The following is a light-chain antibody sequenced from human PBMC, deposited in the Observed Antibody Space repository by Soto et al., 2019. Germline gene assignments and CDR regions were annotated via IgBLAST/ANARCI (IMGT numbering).Light chain of an antibody. J-gene: IGKJ2*01. CDR3: QHYDCYSAP. Sequence: DIQMTQSPSTLSPSVVDRVTITCRASQNIDSWLAWYQQKPGKAPKLLIYKASFLEGGVPSRFSGSGYGTEFTLTISSLQPDDFASYYCQHYDCYSAPFGQGSKLEIK. V-gene: IGKV1-5*03. CDR2: KAS. CDR1: QNIDSW.